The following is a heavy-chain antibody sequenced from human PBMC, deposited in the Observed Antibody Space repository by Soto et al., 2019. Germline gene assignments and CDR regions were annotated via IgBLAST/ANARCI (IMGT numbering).Heavy chain of an antibody. CDR1: GFTFSSYW. CDR2: INSDGSST. J-gene: IGHJ6*03. Sequence: GGSLRLSCAASGFTFSSYWMHWVRQAPGKGLVWVSRINSDGSSTSYADSVKDRFTISRDNAKNTLYLQMNSLRAEDTAVYYCARVGSGYYSGYYYYYMDVWGKGTTVTVSS. D-gene: IGHD3-3*01. V-gene: IGHV3-74*01. CDR3: ARVGSGYYSGYYYYYMDV.